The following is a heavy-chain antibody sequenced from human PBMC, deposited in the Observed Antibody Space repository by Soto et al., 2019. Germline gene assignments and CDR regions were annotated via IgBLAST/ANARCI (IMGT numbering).Heavy chain of an antibody. CDR3: ARVAAAAAGGFDY. CDR1: GGTFSSYA. CDR2: IIPIFGTA. J-gene: IGHJ4*02. D-gene: IGHD6-13*01. V-gene: IGHV1-69*13. Sequence: SVKVSCKASGGTFSSYAISWVRQAPGQGLEWMGGIIPIFGTANYAQKFQGRVTITADESTSTAYTELSGLRSEDAAVYYCARVAAAAAGGFDYWGQGTLVTVSS.